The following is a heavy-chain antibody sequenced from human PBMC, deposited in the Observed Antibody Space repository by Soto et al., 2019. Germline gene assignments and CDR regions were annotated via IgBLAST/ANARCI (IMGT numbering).Heavy chain of an antibody. V-gene: IGHV4-39*01. CDR3: ARLGGYYQSLDT. CDR2: IIYTGST. D-gene: IGHD3-22*01. J-gene: IGHJ5*02. CDR1: GDSISTTTYY. Sequence: SETLSLTSTVSGDSISTTTYYWAWIRQPPGKGLEWIGSIIYTGSTYYNPSLQSRVTISVDTSRNQFSLKLTSMTAADTAVYYCARLGGYYQSLDTWGQGTLVTVSS.